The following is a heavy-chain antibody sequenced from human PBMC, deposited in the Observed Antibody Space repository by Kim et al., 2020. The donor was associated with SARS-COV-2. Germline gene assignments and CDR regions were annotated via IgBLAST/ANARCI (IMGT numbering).Heavy chain of an antibody. CDR3: ATGYSSGWYYFDY. J-gene: IGHJ4*02. CDR2: ISSSSSYT. D-gene: IGHD6-19*01. CDR1: GFTFSDYY. V-gene: IGHV3-11*03. Sequence: GGSLRLSCAASGFTFSDYYMSWIRQAPGKGLEWVSYISSSSSYTNYADSVKGRFTISRDNAKNSLYLQMNSLRAEDTAVYYCATGYSSGWYYFDYWGQGTLVTVSS.